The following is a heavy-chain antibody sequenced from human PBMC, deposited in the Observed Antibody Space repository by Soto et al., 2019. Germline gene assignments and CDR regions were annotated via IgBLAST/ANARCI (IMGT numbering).Heavy chain of an antibody. CDR2: ISDSDNSP. CDR3: APMGV. Sequence: GGSLRLSCAASGFTFSSYAMSWVRQAPGKGLEWVSAISDSDNSPYYADSVKGRFTISRDNSKNTLYPQMSSLRADDTAIYYCAPMGVWGQGTTVTVSS. CDR1: GFTFSSYA. V-gene: IGHV3-23*01. J-gene: IGHJ6*02.